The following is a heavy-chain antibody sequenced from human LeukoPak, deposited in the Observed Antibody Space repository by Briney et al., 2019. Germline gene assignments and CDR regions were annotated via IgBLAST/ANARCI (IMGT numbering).Heavy chain of an antibody. D-gene: IGHD4/OR15-4a*01. CDR1: GDSISSSSYY. CDR3: ARGRRIVVLPGRGYFDL. V-gene: IGHV4-39*02. J-gene: IGHJ2*01. Sequence: SETLSLTCTVSGDSISSSSYYWSWLRVPPGKGLEWIGSIYYAGSTYYNPSLKSRVTLSVDTSTNHFSLNIKSVTAADTAMYYCARGRRIVVLPGRGYFDLWGRGTLVTVSS. CDR2: IYYAGST.